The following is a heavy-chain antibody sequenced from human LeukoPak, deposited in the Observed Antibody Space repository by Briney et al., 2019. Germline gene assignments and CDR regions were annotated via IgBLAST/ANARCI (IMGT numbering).Heavy chain of an antibody. V-gene: IGHV3-23*01. Sequence: PGGSLGLSCAASGFTFSGYAMTWVRQGPGKGLEWVSYISASGDGTYYADSVKGRFTLSRDNSKSTLYLQMNSLRAEDTAVYYCAQRQGHAFDNWGQGDLVTASS. J-gene: IGHJ4*02. CDR2: ISASGDGT. CDR1: GFTFSGYA. CDR3: AQRQGHAFDN.